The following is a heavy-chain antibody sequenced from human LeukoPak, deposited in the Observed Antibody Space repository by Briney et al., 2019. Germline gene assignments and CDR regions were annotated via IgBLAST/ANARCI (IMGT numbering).Heavy chain of an antibody. D-gene: IGHD1-20*01. J-gene: IGHJ4*02. CDR2: ISWSSGNI. CDR3: ARDLEGYNWNDEKFDY. Sequence: PGRSLRLSCAASGFTFDDYAMHWVRQAPGKGLEWVSGISWSSGNIGYADSVRGRFTISRDNAKNSLYLQMNSLRAEDTAVYYCARDLEGYNWNDEKFDYWGQGTLVTVSS. CDR1: GFTFDDYA. V-gene: IGHV3-9*01.